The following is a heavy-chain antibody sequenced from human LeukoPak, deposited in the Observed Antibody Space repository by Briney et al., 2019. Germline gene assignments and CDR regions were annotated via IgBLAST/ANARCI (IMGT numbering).Heavy chain of an antibody. D-gene: IGHD3-22*01. CDR1: GYTFTGYY. CDR3: ARPGRTYYDSSGFAGYYGMDV. V-gene: IGHV1-2*02. J-gene: IGHJ6*02. Sequence: GASVKVSCKASGYTFTGYYMHWVRQAPGQGLEWMGGINPNSGGTNYAQKFQGRVTMTRDTSISTAYMELSRLRSDDTAVYYCARPGRTYYDSSGFAGYYGMDVWGQGTTVTVSS. CDR2: INPNSGGT.